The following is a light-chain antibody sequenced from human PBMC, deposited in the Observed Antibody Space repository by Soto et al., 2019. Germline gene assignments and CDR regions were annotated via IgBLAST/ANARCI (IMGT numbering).Light chain of an antibody. V-gene: IGLV2-11*01. Sequence: QSVLSQPPSASGTPGQTVIISCTGTSSDVGRYDYVSWYQQYPGEAPKLIIYDVTERPSGVPDRFSGSKSGKTASLTISGLRAEDEAAYSCCSFAGSYSYVFGSGTKVTVL. CDR1: SSDVGRYDY. CDR2: DVT. CDR3: CSFAGSYSYV. J-gene: IGLJ1*01.